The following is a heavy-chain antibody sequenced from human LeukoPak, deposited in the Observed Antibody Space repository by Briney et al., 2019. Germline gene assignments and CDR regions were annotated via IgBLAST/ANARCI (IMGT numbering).Heavy chain of an antibody. Sequence: GGSLRLSCAASEFTFSGYSMNWVRQAPGKGLEWVSYISSSINTIVYADSVKGRFTISRDNGKNSLYLQTDGLRAEDTAIYYCARGRATYSFDIWGQGTMVTVSS. CDR3: ARGRATYSFDI. CDR2: ISSSINTI. D-gene: IGHD5-12*01. J-gene: IGHJ3*02. CDR1: EFTFSGYS. V-gene: IGHV3-48*01.